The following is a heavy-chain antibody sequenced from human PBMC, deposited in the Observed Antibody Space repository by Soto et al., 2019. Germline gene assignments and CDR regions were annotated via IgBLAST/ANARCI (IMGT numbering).Heavy chain of an antibody. Sequence: GGSLRLSCAASGFTFSSYGMHWVRQAPGKXLEWVAVISYDGSNKYYAGSVKGRFTISRDNSKNTLYLQMNSLRAEDTAVYYCAKDQGLVRRYYYYYRMDAWGQGPTVTVSS. J-gene: IGHJ6*02. CDR3: AKDQGLVRRYYYYYRMDA. CDR2: ISYDGSNK. V-gene: IGHV3-30*18. CDR1: GFTFSSYG. D-gene: IGHD6-19*01.